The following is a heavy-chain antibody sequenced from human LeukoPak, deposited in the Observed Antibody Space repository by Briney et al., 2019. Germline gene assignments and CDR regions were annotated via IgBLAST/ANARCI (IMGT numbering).Heavy chain of an antibody. V-gene: IGHV4-59*01. CDR1: GGSIGNYY. CDR2: IYNTGTT. J-gene: IGHJ6*02. D-gene: IGHD4-17*01. Sequence: SETLSLTCTVSGGSIGNYYWSWIRQPPGKGLEWIGYIYNTGTTNYNPALKSRVTISVDRSKNQFSLKLNSVTAADTAVYYCARGDYGDYGDFYYYGLDVWGQGTTVTVSS. CDR3: ARGDYGDYGDFYYYGLDV.